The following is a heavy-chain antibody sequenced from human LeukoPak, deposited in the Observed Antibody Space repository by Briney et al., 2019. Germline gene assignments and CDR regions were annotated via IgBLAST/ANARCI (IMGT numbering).Heavy chain of an antibody. D-gene: IGHD3-22*01. Sequence: PGGSLRLSCATSGFTFSNAWMNWVRQAPGKGLEWVGRIRSNSDGGTVDYAAPVKGRFTLSRDDSKTTLYLQMNSLQTEDTAVYYCATDFYDSTWGQGTLVTVSS. J-gene: IGHJ5*02. CDR3: ATDFYDST. V-gene: IGHV3-15*07. CDR1: GFTFSNAW. CDR2: IRSNSDGGTV.